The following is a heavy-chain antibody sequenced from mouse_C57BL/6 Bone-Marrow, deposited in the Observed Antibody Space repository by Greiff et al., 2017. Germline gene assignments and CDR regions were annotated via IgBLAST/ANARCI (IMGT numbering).Heavy chain of an antibody. CDR2: ISSGGSYT. V-gene: IGHV5-6*01. J-gene: IGHJ2*01. Sequence: EVQVVESGGDLVKPGGSLKLSCAASGFTFSSYGMSWVRQTPDKRLEWVATISSGGSYTYYPDSVKGRFTISRDNAKNTLYLQMSSLKSEDTAMYYCARHEPDYYGSSLYYFDYWGQGTTLTVSS. CDR3: ARHEPDYYGSSLYYFDY. D-gene: IGHD1-1*01. CDR1: GFTFSSYG.